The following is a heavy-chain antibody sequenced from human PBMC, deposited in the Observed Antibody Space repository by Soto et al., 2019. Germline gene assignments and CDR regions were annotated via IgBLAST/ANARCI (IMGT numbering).Heavy chain of an antibody. D-gene: IGHD4-17*01. CDR2: ISSDGSEK. V-gene: IGHV3-30*18. CDR3: AKGAVTTSLYYFDY. J-gene: IGHJ4*02. CDR1: GFTFSTYG. Sequence: QVQLVESGGGVVQPGRSLRLSCAASGFTFSTYGVHWVRQAPGKGLEWVAVISSDGSEKYYAGSVKGRVSISRDNSKSTLYLQMDRLRAEDKAVYFCAKGAVTTSLYYFDYWGQGTLVTVSS.